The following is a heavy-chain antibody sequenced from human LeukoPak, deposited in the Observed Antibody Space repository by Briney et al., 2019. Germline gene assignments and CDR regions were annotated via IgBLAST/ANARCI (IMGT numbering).Heavy chain of an antibody. V-gene: IGHV1-8*01. D-gene: IGHD1-26*01. CDR1: GYTFTSYD. Sequence: ASVKVSFKASGYTFTSYDINWVRQATGQGLEWMGWMNPNSGNTGYAQKFQGRVTMTRNTSISTAYMELSSLRSEDTAVYYCARVGSGTPEDYFDYWGQGTLVTVS. CDR3: ARVGSGTPEDYFDY. J-gene: IGHJ4*02. CDR2: MNPNSGNT.